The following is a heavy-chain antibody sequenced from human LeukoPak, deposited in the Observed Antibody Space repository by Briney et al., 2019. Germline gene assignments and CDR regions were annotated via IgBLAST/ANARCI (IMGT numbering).Heavy chain of an antibody. CDR1: GFTLSSYS. CDR2: ISSWNDYI. V-gene: IGHV3-21*01. D-gene: IGHD2-15*01. CDR3: ARDGGYCVKGVCYFDY. Sequence: PGGSLRLSCAASGFTLSSYSMNWVRQAPGKGLEWVSSISSWNDYIYYADSVKGRFAISRDNAKNSLYLQMNSLRVEDTAIYYCARDGGYCVKGVCYFDYWGQGTLVTVSS. J-gene: IGHJ4*02.